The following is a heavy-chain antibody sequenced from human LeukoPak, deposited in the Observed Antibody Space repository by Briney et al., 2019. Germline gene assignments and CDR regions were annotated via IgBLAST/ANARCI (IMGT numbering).Heavy chain of an antibody. CDR2: ISGSGGST. J-gene: IGHJ3*02. CDR1: GFTFSSYA. V-gene: IGHV3-23*01. D-gene: IGHD3-16*02. CDR3: AKGAGYDYVWGSYRYTGGGAFDM. Sequence: PGGSLRLSCAASGFTFSSYAMSWVRQAPGKGLEWVSAISGSGGSTYYADSVKGRFTISRDNSKNTLYLQMNSLRAEDTAVYYCAKGAGYDYVWGSYRYTGGGAFDMWGQGTMVTVSS.